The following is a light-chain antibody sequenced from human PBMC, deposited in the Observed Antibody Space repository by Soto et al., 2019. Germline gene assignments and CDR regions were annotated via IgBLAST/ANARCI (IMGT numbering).Light chain of an antibody. Sequence: EIVLTQSPGTLSLSPGETATVSCRATESLITKALAWYQQKPGQAPRLLIYGAFTRDAAIPDRFNGSGSGTDFALTISRLELEDSAVYYCQQYNNWPQWTFGQGTKVEIK. CDR1: ESLITKA. V-gene: IGKV3-20*01. J-gene: IGKJ1*01. CDR3: QQYNNWPQWT. CDR2: GAF.